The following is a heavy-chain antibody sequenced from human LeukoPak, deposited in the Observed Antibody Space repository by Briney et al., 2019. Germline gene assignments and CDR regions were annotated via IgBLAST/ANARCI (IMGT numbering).Heavy chain of an antibody. J-gene: IGHJ5*02. CDR1: GGSISSYY. CDR2: IYYSGST. V-gene: IGHV4-59*08. D-gene: IGHD3-22*01. CDR3: ARGDFDRSGQNWFDP. Sequence: PSETLSLTCTVSGGSISSYYWSWIRQPPGKGLEGIGYIYYSGSTNYNPSLKSRVTISVDTSKNQFSLKLSSVTAADTAVYYCARGDFDRSGQNWFDPWGQGTLVTVSS.